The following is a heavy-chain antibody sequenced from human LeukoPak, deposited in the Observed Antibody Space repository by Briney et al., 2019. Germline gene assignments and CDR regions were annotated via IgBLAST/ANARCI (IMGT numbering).Heavy chain of an antibody. CDR3: ARDGVVGVTMGTFDI. CDR2: IYHSGTT. Sequence: SETLSLTCTVSDGSISSGGYYWSWIRQPPGKGLEWIGYIYHSGTTYYNPSLKSRVTISVDKSKNQFSLKLSSVTAADTAVYYCARDGVVGVTMGTFDIWGQGTMVTVSS. D-gene: IGHD1-26*01. CDR1: DGSISSGGYY. J-gene: IGHJ3*02. V-gene: IGHV4-30-2*01.